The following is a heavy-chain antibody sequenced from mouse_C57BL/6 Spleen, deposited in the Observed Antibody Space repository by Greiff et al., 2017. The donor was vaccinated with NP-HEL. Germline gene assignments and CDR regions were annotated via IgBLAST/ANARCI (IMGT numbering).Heavy chain of an antibody. Sequence: QVQLKESGAELAKPGASVKLSCKASGYTFTSYWMHWVKQRPGQGLEWIGYINPSSGYTKYNQKFKVKATLTADKSSSTAYMQLSSLTYEDSAVYYCARKGGLGPFDYWGQGTTLTVSS. CDR3: ARKGGLGPFDY. CDR1: GYTFTSYW. CDR2: INPSSGYT. J-gene: IGHJ2*01. D-gene: IGHD4-1*01. V-gene: IGHV1-7*01.